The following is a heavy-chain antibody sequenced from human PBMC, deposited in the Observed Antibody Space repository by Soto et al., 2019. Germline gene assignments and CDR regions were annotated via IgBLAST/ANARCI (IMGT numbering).Heavy chain of an antibody. Sequence: QVKLVESGGGVVQPGRSLRLSCAASGFSFNTYGMNWVRQAPGKGLEWLASISFDGTKILYADSVKGRFTMSRDTSKNTVFLQMTNLRAEDTALYYCAKDGMPGYSGSEQNWFDPWGQGTLVTVSS. CDR2: ISFDGTKI. V-gene: IGHV3-30*18. D-gene: IGHD5-12*01. J-gene: IGHJ5*02. CDR3: AKDGMPGYSGSEQNWFDP. CDR1: GFSFNTYG.